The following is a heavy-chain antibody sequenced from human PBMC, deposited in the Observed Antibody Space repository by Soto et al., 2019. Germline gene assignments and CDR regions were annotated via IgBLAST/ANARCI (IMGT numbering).Heavy chain of an antibody. J-gene: IGHJ6*02. Sequence: ASVKVSCKASGYTFTSYAMHWVRQAPGQRLEWMGWINAGNGNTKYSQKFQGRVTITRDTSASTAYMELSSLRSEDTAVYYCATDGQITTFGVASAPYALDVWGQGTTVTVSS. D-gene: IGHD3-3*01. CDR3: ATDGQITTFGVASAPYALDV. CDR1: GYTFTSYA. V-gene: IGHV1-3*01. CDR2: INAGNGNT.